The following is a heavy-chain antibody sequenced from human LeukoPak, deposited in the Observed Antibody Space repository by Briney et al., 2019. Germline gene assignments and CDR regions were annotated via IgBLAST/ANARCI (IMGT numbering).Heavy chain of an antibody. V-gene: IGHV3-23*01. D-gene: IGHD3-3*01. Sequence: GGSLRLSCATSGFTFSGFAMCWVRQAPGKGLGWVSAITTSGGETNYADSVKGRFTISRDNSKSTLFLQMHSLRGDDTAVYYCAKGHYDDWYYFDYWGQGAPVTVSS. CDR2: ITTSGGET. CDR3: AKGHYDDWYYFDY. J-gene: IGHJ4*02. CDR1: GFTFSGFA.